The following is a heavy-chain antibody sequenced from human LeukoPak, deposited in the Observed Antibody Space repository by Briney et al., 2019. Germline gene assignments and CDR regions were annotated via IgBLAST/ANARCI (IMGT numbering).Heavy chain of an antibody. V-gene: IGHV1-24*01. CDR3: ATAGLWLHYFDY. J-gene: IGHJ4*02. Sequence: ASVKVSCKVSGYTLTELSMHWVRQAPGKGLEWMGGFDPEDGETIYAQKFQGRVTMTEDTSTDTAYMELSSLRSEDTAVYYCATAGLWLHYFDYGGQGTLVTVSS. D-gene: IGHD5-18*01. CDR1: GYTLTELS. CDR2: FDPEDGET.